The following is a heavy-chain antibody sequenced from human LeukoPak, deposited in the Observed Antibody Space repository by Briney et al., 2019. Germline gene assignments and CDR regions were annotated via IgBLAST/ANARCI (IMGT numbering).Heavy chain of an antibody. D-gene: IGHD3-22*01. J-gene: IGHJ4*02. CDR1: GGTFSSYA. V-gene: IGHV1-69*04. CDR3: ARDYYDSSGYYSFDY. CDR2: IIPILGIA. Sequence: ASVKVPCKASGGTFSSYAISWVRQAPGQGLEWMGRIIPILGIANYAQKFQGRVTITADKSTSTAYMELSSLRSEDTAVYYCARDYYDSSGYYSFDYWGQGTLVTVSS.